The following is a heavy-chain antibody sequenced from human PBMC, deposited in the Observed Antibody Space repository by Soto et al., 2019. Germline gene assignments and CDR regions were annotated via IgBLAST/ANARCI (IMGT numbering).Heavy chain of an antibody. J-gene: IGHJ4*02. CDR3: VGEVGFQLIY. CDR2: ITSSDVTM. V-gene: IGHV3-48*01. Sequence: EVQLVESGGGLVQPGGSLRLSCAASGFTFSTHSMHWVRQAPGKGLEWISYITSSDVTMYADSVKGRFTISRDNAKNSLYLQRNSRRGEDTAVYFCVGEVGFQLIYWGQGTLVTVSS. D-gene: IGHD2-2*01. CDR1: GFTFSTHS.